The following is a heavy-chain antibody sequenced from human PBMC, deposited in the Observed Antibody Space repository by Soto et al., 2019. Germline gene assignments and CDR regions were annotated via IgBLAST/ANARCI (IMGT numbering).Heavy chain of an antibody. J-gene: IGHJ4*02. D-gene: IGHD5-18*01. CDR2: INSAGSAS. Sequence: EVQLVESGGGLVQPGGSLRLSCVGSGFTFSSYWMHWVRQVPGKGPVWVSRINSAGSASSYVDFVKGRFTVSRDNAKNTLDLEMISLSAEDTAVYYGATGGYSYGWGYWGQGTLVTVSS. V-gene: IGHV3-74*01. CDR1: GFTFSSYW. CDR3: ATGGYSYGWGY.